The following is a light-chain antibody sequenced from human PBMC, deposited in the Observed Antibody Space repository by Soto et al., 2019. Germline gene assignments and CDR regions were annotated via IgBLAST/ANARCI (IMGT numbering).Light chain of an antibody. CDR3: QHYGTSPFT. V-gene: IGKV3-20*01. CDR1: QSIASSY. J-gene: IGKJ3*01. CDR2: GIS. Sequence: ELVLTQSPGTLSLSPGERATLSCRASQSIASSYFGWYQQKPGQAPRLLIYGISSRATGIPDRFSGSGSGTDFTLTITRLEPEDVAVYYCQHYGTSPFTFGPGTKVEIK.